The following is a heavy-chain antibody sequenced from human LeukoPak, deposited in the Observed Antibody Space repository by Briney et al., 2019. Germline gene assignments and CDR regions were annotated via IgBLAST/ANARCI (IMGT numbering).Heavy chain of an antibody. J-gene: IGHJ4*02. CDR3: ASRGAFGDYSLD. Sequence: GGSLRLSCAASGFTFSSYWMHWVRQAPGKGLVWVSRINSDGSSTSYADSVKGRFTISRDNAKNTLYLQMNSLRAEDTAVYYCASRGAFGDYSLDWGQGTLVTVSS. V-gene: IGHV3-74*01. CDR1: GFTFSSYW. D-gene: IGHD4-17*01. CDR2: INSDGSST.